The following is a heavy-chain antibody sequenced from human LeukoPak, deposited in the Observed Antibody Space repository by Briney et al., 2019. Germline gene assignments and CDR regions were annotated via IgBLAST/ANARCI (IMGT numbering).Heavy chain of an antibody. CDR1: GGTFSSYA. D-gene: IGHD3-3*01. J-gene: IGHJ4*02. CDR2: IIPIFGTA. CDR3: ARGGPVCLDWRMDY. Sequence: SVKVSCKASGGTFSSYAISWVRQAPGQGLEWMGGIIPIFGTANYAQKFQGRVTITADESTSTAYMELSSLRSEDTAVYYCARGGPVCLDWRMDYWGQGTLVTVSS. V-gene: IGHV1-69*13.